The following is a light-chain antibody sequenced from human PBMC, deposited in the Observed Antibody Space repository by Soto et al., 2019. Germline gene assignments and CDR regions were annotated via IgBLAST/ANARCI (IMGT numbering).Light chain of an antibody. Sequence: EIVLTQSPATLSLSPGERATLSCRASQSVSNSLAWFQQKPGQAPRLLIYDASNRATDIPARFSGIGSGTDFTLTISSLEPEDFAVYYCQQRRSWPRTFGQGTKLEIK. V-gene: IGKV3-11*01. CDR1: QSVSNS. J-gene: IGKJ2*01. CDR3: QQRRSWPRT. CDR2: DAS.